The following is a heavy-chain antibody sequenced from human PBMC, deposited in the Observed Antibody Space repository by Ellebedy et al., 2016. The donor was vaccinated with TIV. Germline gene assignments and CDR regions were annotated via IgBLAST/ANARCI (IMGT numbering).Heavy chain of an antibody. CDR1: GYSFTSYW. D-gene: IGHD3-10*01. Sequence: GESLKISCKASGYSFTSYWIGWVRQMPGKGLEWMGIIYPGDSDTRYSPSFQGQVTISADKSISTAYLQWSSLKASDTAMYYCARQDLWFGEPIWGRFDPWGQGTLVTVSS. CDR3: ARQDLWFGEPIWGRFDP. CDR2: IYPGDSDT. J-gene: IGHJ5*02. V-gene: IGHV5-51*01.